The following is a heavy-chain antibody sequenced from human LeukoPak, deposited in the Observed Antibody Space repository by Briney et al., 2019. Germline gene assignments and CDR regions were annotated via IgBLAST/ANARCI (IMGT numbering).Heavy chain of an antibody. CDR1: GFTFGGYA. CDR3: AKRGSGYDY. J-gene: IGHJ4*02. V-gene: IGHV3-23*01. CDR2: ISGGSEDS. D-gene: IGHD3-22*01. Sequence: GGSLRLSCTASGFTFGGYAMTWVRQAPGKGLEWVSSISGGSEDSYYADSVKGRFTISRDNSKNTLYLQMNSLRAEDTAVYYCAKRGSGYDYWGQGTLVTVSS.